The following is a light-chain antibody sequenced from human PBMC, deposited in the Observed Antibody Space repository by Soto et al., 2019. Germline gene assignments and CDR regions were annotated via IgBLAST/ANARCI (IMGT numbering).Light chain of an antibody. Sequence: QSVLTQPPSASGTPGQRVTISCSGSNSNSGSNYVYWYQQFPGTAPKLLLYSNIQRPSGGPARFSGSKSGTTAYPAINGLRSQDEADFDCAAWDNSLKGRGFRGGTQRTVL. V-gene: IGLV1-47*02. CDR2: SNI. CDR3: AAWDNSLKGRG. J-gene: IGLJ3*02. CDR1: NSNSGSNY.